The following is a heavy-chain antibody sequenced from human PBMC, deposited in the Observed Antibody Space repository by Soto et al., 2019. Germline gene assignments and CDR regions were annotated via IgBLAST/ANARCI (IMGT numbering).Heavy chain of an antibody. CDR3: ARVPADYGDYPYYFDY. J-gene: IGHJ4*02. CDR1: GYTFTGYY. CDR2: INPNSGGT. Sequence: ASVKVSCKASGYTFTGYYMHWVRQAPGQGLEWMGWINPNSGGTNFAQKFQGRVTMTRDTSISTAYMELSRLRSDDTAVYYCARVPADYGDYPYYFDYWGQGTLVTVS. D-gene: IGHD4-17*01. V-gene: IGHV1-2*02.